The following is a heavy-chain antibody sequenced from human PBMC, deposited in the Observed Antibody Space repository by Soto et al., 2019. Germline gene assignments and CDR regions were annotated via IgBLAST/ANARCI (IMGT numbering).Heavy chain of an antibody. D-gene: IGHD2-15*01. V-gene: IGHV3-66*01. CDR3: ATRGY. J-gene: IGHJ4*02. CDR1: GFTVSSDF. CDR2: IHDGDTT. Sequence: EVQLVESGGGLVQPGESLRLSCVASGFTVSSDFMTWVRQAPGKGLEWVSMIHDGDTTYYADPVKGRFTTSRDTSKNTLYLQMNSLRAEDTAVYHCATRGYWGQGILVTVSS.